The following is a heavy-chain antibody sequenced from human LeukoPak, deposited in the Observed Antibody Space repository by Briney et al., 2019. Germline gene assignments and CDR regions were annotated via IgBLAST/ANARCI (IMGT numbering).Heavy chain of an antibody. J-gene: IGHJ4*02. CDR1: GFTFSSKT. D-gene: IGHD6-13*01. Sequence: GGSLRLSCAGSGFTFSSKTMNWVRQAPGKGLEWVSVIYSGGSTYYADSVKGRFTISRDNSKNTLYLQMNSLRAEDTAVYYCASTTPGIAAAGTYYFDYWGQGTLVTVSS. CDR2: IYSGGST. V-gene: IGHV3-66*01. CDR3: ASTTPGIAAAGTYYFDY.